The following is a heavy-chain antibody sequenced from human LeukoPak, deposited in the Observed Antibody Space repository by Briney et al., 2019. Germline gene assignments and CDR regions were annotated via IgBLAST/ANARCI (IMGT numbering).Heavy chain of an antibody. J-gene: IGHJ3*02. CDR2: ISSSGST. Sequence: SETLSLTCTVSGDSISSGDYYWSWIRQPAGEGLEWIGRISSSGSTNYNPSLKSRVTISVDTSKNQFSLKLSSVTAADTAVYFCARGPYSYDSSGAFDIWGQGTMVTVSS. CDR3: ARGPYSYDSSGAFDI. V-gene: IGHV4-61*02. D-gene: IGHD3-22*01. CDR1: GDSISSGDYY.